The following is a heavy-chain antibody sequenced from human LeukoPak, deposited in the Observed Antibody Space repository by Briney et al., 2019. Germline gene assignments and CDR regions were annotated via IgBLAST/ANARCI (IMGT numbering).Heavy chain of an antibody. J-gene: IGHJ4*02. CDR1: GFTFTNYG. Sequence: GGSLRLSCAASGFTFTNYGMHWVRQAPGKGLEWVAVISDDGSKKYYADSVKGRFTISRDNAKNSLFLQVNSLRAEDTAVYYCARGYRRRMAVAGDYFDYWGQGTLVTVSS. V-gene: IGHV3-30*03. CDR3: ARGYRRRMAVAGDYFDY. CDR2: ISDDGSKK. D-gene: IGHD6-19*01.